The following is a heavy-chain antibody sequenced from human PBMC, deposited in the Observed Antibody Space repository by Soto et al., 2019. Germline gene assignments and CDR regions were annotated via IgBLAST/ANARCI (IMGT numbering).Heavy chain of an antibody. V-gene: IGHV4-59*01. Sequence: SETLSLTCTVSGGSISSYYWSWIRQPPGKGLEWIGYIYYSGSTNYNPSLKSRVTISVDTSKNQFSLKLSSVTAADTAVYYCARVNDPYVYGDGPYYFDYWGQGTLVTAPQ. CDR3: ARVNDPYVYGDGPYYFDY. J-gene: IGHJ4*02. CDR1: GGSISSYY. D-gene: IGHD4-17*01. CDR2: IYYSGST.